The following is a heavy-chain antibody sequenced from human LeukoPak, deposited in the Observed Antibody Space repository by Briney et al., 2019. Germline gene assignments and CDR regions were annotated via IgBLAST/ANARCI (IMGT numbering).Heavy chain of an antibody. J-gene: IGHJ2*01. CDR2: IIPIFGTA. V-gene: IGHV1-69*05. D-gene: IGHD3-10*01. CDR1: GGTFSSYA. Sequence: SVKVSCKASGGTFSSYAISWVRQAPGQGLEWMGGIIPIFGTANYAQKFQGRVTMTRDTSTSTVYMELSSLRSEDTAVYYCARGPSMWFGTDWYFDLWGRGTLVTVSS. CDR3: ARGPSMWFGTDWYFDL.